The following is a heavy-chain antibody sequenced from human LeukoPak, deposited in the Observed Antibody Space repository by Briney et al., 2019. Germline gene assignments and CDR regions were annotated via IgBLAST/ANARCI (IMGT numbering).Heavy chain of an antibody. D-gene: IGHD6-19*01. Sequence: SETLSLTCTVSGGSISSYYWSWIRQPPGKGLEWIGYIYYSGSTNYNPSLKSRVTILVDTSKNQFSLKLSSVTAADTAVYYCARGRGDSSGWYPRYYYGMDVWGQGTTVTVSS. CDR1: GGSISSYY. J-gene: IGHJ6*02. CDR3: ARGRGDSSGWYPRYYYGMDV. V-gene: IGHV4-59*01. CDR2: IYYSGST.